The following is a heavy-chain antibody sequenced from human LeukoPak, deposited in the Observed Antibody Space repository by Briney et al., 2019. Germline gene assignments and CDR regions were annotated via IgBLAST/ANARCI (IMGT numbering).Heavy chain of an antibody. CDR1: GYTFTGYY. Sequence: ASVKVSCKASGYTFTGYYMHWVRQAPGQGLEWMGWINPNSGGTNYAQKFQGRVTMTRDTSISTAYMELSRLRSDDTAVYYCARGGYCSSTSCRRPWFDPWGQGTLVTVSS. CDR2: INPNSGGT. V-gene: IGHV1-2*02. D-gene: IGHD2-2*01. J-gene: IGHJ5*02. CDR3: ARGGYCSSTSCRRPWFDP.